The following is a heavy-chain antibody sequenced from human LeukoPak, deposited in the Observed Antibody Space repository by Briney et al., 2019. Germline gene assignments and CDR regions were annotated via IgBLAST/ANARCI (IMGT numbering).Heavy chain of an antibody. CDR3: ARLTMVLAFDI. V-gene: IGHV3-21*04. CDR2: ISSSSSSI. Sequence: KAGGSLRLSCAASGFTFSSYAMSWVRQAPGKGLEWVSSISSSSSSIKYADSVKGRFTISGDSSKNTLYLQMNSLRAEDTAVYYCARLTMVLAFDIWGQGTMVTVSS. J-gene: IGHJ3*02. CDR1: GFTFSSYA. D-gene: IGHD4/OR15-4a*01.